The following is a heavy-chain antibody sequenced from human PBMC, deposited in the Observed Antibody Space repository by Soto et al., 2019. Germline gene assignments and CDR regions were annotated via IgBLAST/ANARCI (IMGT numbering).Heavy chain of an antibody. CDR3: ARDRGVSGSSCSDY. V-gene: IGHV1-18*04. CDR2: TSAYNGHT. CDR1: GYTFTSYG. J-gene: IGHJ4*02. D-gene: IGHD2-15*01. Sequence: ASVKVSCKASGYTFTSYGISWVRQAPGQGLEWMGWTSAYNGHTNYAQNLQGRVTMTTDTSTSTAYMELRSLRSDDTAVYYCARDRGVSGSSCSDYWGQGTLVTVSS.